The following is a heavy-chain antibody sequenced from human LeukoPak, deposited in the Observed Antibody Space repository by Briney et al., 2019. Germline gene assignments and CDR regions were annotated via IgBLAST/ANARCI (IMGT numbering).Heavy chain of an antibody. CDR1: GYTFTVYY. CDR3: ARDRGGYQLPPNWFDP. V-gene: IGHV1-2*02. J-gene: IGHJ5*02. D-gene: IGHD2-2*01. CDR2: INPNSAHT. Sequence: ASVKLSCKASGYTFTVYYMQWVRQAPGQGLEGMGGINPNSAHTNCAQQFQGSVHMTRDTSIHTAHMELSRLRSDDTAVYYCARDRGGYQLPPNWFDPWGQGTMVTVSS.